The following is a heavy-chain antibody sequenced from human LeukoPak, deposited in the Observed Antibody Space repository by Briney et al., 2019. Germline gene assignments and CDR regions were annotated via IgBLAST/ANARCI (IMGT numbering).Heavy chain of an antibody. Sequence: GGSLILSCAASGITLSGYTMTWVRRAPGKGLEWVSSISTTSNSIYYADSVKGRFTISRDNAKNSLYLQVNSLRVEDTAVYYCAREGKYCTGVLCYDEHWGQGTLVTVSS. V-gene: IGHV3-21*01. J-gene: IGHJ1*01. D-gene: IGHD2-8*02. CDR1: GITLSGYT. CDR2: ISTTSNSI. CDR3: AREGKYCTGVLCYDEH.